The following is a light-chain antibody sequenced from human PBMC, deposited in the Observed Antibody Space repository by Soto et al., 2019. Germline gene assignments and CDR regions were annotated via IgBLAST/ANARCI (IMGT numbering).Light chain of an antibody. J-gene: IGKJ5*01. CDR2: DAS. CDR3: QQLNSYPQT. V-gene: IGKV3-20*01. CDR1: QSVSSSY. Sequence: EIVLTQSPGTLSLSPGERATLSCRASQSVSSSYLAWYQQKPGQAPRLFIYDASTRATGIPARFSGSGSGPDFTLTISSLQPEDSATYFCQQLNSYPQTFGQGTRLEIK.